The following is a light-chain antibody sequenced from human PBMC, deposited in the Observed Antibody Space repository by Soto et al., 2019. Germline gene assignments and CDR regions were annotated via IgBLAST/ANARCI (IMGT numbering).Light chain of an antibody. CDR1: SFDVDDYNS. CDR3: SLYTTSSTPADM. Sequence: QSVLTQPASVSGSPGQSITISCTGTSFDVDDYNSVSWYQQPPGKAPKLIIYEVNNRPSGVSTRFSGSNSDNTASRTISGLQAEDEADYYCSLYTTSSTPADMFG. J-gene: IGLJ7*01. V-gene: IGLV2-14*01. CDR2: EVN.